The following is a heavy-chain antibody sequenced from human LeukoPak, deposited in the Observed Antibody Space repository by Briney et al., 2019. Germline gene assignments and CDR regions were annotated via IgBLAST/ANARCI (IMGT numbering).Heavy chain of an antibody. J-gene: IGHJ4*02. CDR3: AKDSPSSGGSCFDY. D-gene: IGHD2-15*01. Sequence: GGSLRLSCAASGFTFSSYGMHWVRQAPGKGLEWVAVISYDGSNKYYADSVKGRFTISRANSKNTLYLQMNSLRAEDTAVYYCAKDSPSSGGSCFDYWGQGTLVTVSS. CDR2: ISYDGSNK. V-gene: IGHV3-30*18. CDR1: GFTFSSYG.